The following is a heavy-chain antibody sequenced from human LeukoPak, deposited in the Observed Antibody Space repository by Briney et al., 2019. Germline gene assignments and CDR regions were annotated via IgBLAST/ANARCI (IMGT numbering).Heavy chain of an antibody. J-gene: IGHJ4*02. CDR1: GFSFSTYW. CDR3: ARDHIAAAVTDS. D-gene: IGHD6-13*01. Sequence: PGGSLRLSCAASGFSFSTYWMSWVRQAPGKGLEWVANVKPDEREKYYVDSVKGRFTISRDNAKNSLYLQMDRLRVDDTAVYYCARDHIAAAVTDSWGQGTLVTISS. CDR2: VKPDEREK. V-gene: IGHV3-7*01.